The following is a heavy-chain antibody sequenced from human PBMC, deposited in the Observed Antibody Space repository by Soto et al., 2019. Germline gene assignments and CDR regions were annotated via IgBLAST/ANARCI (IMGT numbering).Heavy chain of an antibody. Sequence: PSETLSLTCAVFGDSMNTNKWWSWVRQTTGKGLELIGEIHHNGDTTYTPSLKSRVTMSLDKSKYHFSLSLTSVTAADTAVYYCARTRQSCTTSRCHDVYFDFWGRGTLVTVSS. CDR3: ARTRQSCTTSRCHDVYFDF. CDR2: IHHNGDT. V-gene: IGHV4-4*02. D-gene: IGHD2-8*01. CDR1: GDSMNTNKW. J-gene: IGHJ4*02.